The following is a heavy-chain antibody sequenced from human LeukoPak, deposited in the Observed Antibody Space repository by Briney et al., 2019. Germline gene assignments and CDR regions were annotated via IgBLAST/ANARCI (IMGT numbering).Heavy chain of an antibody. J-gene: IGHJ4*02. CDR2: IYYSGST. CDR1: GGSISSGGYY. Sequence: SETLSLTCTVSGGSISSGGYYWSWIRQHPGKGLEWIGYIYYSGSTYYNPSLKSRVTISVDTSKNQFSLKLSSVTAADTAVYYCARDACSGGSCALDYWGQGTLVTVSS. D-gene: IGHD2-15*01. CDR3: ARDACSGGSCALDY. V-gene: IGHV4-31*03.